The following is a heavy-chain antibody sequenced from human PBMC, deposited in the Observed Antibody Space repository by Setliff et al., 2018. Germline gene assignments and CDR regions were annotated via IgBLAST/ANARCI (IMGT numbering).Heavy chain of an antibody. CDR3: ARSPGWIPWFDS. Sequence: PGGSLRLSCAASGFTFSSYRMHWVRQAPGKGLEWVAVIWDDGGNKYHADSVKGRFTISRDNSKNTLYLQMNSLRPEDTAVYYCARSPGWIPWFDSWGQGTLVTVS. CDR2: IWDDGGNK. V-gene: IGHV3-33*08. D-gene: IGHD5-18*01. CDR1: GFTFSSYR. J-gene: IGHJ5*01.